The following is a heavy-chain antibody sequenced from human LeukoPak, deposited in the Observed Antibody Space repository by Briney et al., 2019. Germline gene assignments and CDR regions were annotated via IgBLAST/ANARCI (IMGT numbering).Heavy chain of an antibody. D-gene: IGHD3-3*01. Sequence: SETLSLTCTVSGGSISSYYWSWIRQPPGKGLEWIGYIYYSGSTNYNPSLKSRVTISVDTSKNQFSLKLSSVTAADTAVYYCARSGSYDFWSGYSDAFDIWGQGTMVTVSS. J-gene: IGHJ3*02. CDR2: IYYSGST. CDR1: GGSISSYY. V-gene: IGHV4-59*01. CDR3: ARSGSYDFWSGYSDAFDI.